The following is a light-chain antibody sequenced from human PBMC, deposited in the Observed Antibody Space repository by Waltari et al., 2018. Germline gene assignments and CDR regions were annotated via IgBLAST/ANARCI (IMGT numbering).Light chain of an antibody. CDR3: SSYAGSNILV. CDR2: EVS. CDR1: SSDVGGYNY. J-gene: IGLJ3*02. V-gene: IGLV2-8*01. Sequence: ALTQPPSPSGSPGQSATPPCTGTSSDVGGYNYVSWYQQHPGKAPKLMISEVSKRPSGVPDRFSGSKSGNTASLTVSGLQAEDEADYYCSSYAGSNILVFGGGTKLTVL.